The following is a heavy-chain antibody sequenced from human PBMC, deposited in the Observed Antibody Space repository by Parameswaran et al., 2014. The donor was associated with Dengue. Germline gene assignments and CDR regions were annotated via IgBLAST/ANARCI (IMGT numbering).Heavy chain of an antibody. D-gene: IGHD2-15*01. CDR2: IYYSGST. J-gene: IGHJ4*02. Sequence: PGKGLEWIGYIYYSGSTYYNPSLKSRVTISVDTSKNQFSLKLSSVTAADTAVYYCASLAVVAARFDYWGQGTLVTVSS. CDR3: ASLAVVAARFDY. V-gene: IGHV4-30-4*01.